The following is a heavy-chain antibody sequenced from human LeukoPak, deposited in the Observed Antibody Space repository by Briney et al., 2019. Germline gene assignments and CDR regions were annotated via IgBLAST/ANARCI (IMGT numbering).Heavy chain of an antibody. CDR3: ARPRGYSYGCDY. Sequence: GGSLRLSCAASGFTFSSYSMNWVRQAPGKGLEWVSSISNSGSYIYYADSVKGRLTISRDNAKNSLYLQMNSLRAEDTAVYYCARPRGYSYGCDYWGQGTLVTVSS. CDR2: ISNSGSYI. D-gene: IGHD5-18*01. V-gene: IGHV3-21*01. CDR1: GFTFSSYS. J-gene: IGHJ4*02.